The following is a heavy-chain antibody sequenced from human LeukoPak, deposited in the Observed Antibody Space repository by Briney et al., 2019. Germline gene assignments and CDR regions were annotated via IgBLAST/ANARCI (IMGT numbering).Heavy chain of an antibody. CDR1: GFTFSIYW. V-gene: IGHV3-74*01. D-gene: IGHD3-10*01. CDR2: INSDGGTT. Sequence: PGGSLRLSCAASGFTFSIYWMHWVRQAPGKGLVWVSRINSDGGTTTYADSVKGRFTISRDNAKNTLYLQMNSLRAEDTAVYYRARGAQSGHFDYWGQGTLVTVSS. CDR3: ARGAQSGHFDY. J-gene: IGHJ4*02.